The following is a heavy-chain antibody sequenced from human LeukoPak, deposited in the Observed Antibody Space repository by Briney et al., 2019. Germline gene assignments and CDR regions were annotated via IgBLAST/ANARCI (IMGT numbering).Heavy chain of an antibody. CDR1: GYTFTSCA. CDR3: AREGDDFWSGYYPFDY. V-gene: IGHV1-3*01. Sequence: ASVKVSCKASGYTFTSCAMHWVRQAPGQRLEWMGWINAGNGNTKYSQKFQGRVTITRDTSASTAYMDLSSLRSEDTAVYYCAREGDDFWSGYYPFDYWGQGTLVTVSS. D-gene: IGHD3-3*01. CDR2: INAGNGNT. J-gene: IGHJ4*02.